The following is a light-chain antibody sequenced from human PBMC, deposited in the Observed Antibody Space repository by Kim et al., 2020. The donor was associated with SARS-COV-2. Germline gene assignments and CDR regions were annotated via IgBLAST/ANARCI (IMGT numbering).Light chain of an antibody. CDR3: QPRSKWPCT. J-gene: IGKJ1*01. CDR1: QSVSSY. CDR2: DAS. V-gene: IGKV3-11*01. Sequence: EIVLTQSPATLSLSPGERATLSCRASQSVSSYLAWYQQKPGQAPRLLIYDASNRATGIPARFSGSGSGTDFTLTISSLEPEDFAVYYCQPRSKWPCTFGQGTKVEIK.